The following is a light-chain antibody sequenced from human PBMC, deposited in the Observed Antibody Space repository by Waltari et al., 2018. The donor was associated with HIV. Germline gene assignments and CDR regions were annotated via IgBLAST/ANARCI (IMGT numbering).Light chain of an antibody. CDR2: EVS. Sequence: QSALPQPASVSGPPGQSITISCTGTSSDVGSYDLVSWYQKYPGKAPKLMIYEVSKRPSGVSNRFSGSKSGNTASLTISGLQTEDEAEYYCCSYATDRNFVFGGGTQLTVL. V-gene: IGLV2-23*02. J-gene: IGLJ7*01. CDR1: SSDVGSYDL. CDR3: CSYATDRNFV.